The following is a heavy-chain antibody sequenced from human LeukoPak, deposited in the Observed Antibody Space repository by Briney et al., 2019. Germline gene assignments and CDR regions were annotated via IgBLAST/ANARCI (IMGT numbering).Heavy chain of an antibody. CDR1: GYSFTSYG. CDR3: ARVSSRYFDWLSGWFDS. J-gene: IGHJ5*01. V-gene: IGHV1-18*01. D-gene: IGHD3-9*01. CDR2: ISVYNGNR. Sequence: ASVNVSCKASGYSFTSYGFTWVRQAPGQGLEWMGWISVYNGNRKYAQKLQGRVTMTTDPSTSTAYMELRSLRSDDTAVYYCARVSSRYFDWLSGWFDSWGQGTLVTVSS.